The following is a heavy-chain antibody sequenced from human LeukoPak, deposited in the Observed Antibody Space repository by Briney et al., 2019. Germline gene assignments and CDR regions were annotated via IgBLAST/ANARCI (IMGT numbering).Heavy chain of an antibody. J-gene: IGHJ6*03. CDR2: IYYSGST. CDR1: GGSISSYY. Sequence: SETLSLTCTVSGGSISSYYWSWIRQPPGKGLEWIGYIYYSGSTNYNPSLKSRVTISVDTSKNQFSLKLSSVTAADTAVYYCARTRRSSWTYYYYYMDVWGKGTTVTISS. D-gene: IGHD6-13*01. V-gene: IGHV4-59*01. CDR3: ARTRRSSWTYYYYYMDV.